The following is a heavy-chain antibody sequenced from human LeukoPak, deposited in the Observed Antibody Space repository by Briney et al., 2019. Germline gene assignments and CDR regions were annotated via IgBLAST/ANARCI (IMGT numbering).Heavy chain of an antibody. D-gene: IGHD1-1*01. CDR2: ISLDGSNK. CDR3: ARDLTANWSFDY. CDR1: GFAFRDYA. Sequence: GGSLRLSCAASGFAFRDYAMSWFRQAPGKGLEWVAVISLDGSNKYYAGSVRGRFAISRDNSENTLYLQMISLRTEDTAVYYCARDLTANWSFDYCGQGTLVTVSS. J-gene: IGHJ4*02. V-gene: IGHV3-30*09.